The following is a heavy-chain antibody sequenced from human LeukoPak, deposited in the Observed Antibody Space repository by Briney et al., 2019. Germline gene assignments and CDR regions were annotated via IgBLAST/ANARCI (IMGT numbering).Heavy chain of an antibody. Sequence: PGGSLRLSCAASGFTATSNYMSWVRQAPGKGLEWVSVIYSGGRTYYADSVKGRFTISRDNSKNTLYLQMNSLRAEDTAVYYCARDFLEDTQWGQGTLVTVSS. CDR3: ARDFLEDTQ. V-gene: IGHV3-66*02. D-gene: IGHD2-15*01. J-gene: IGHJ4*02. CDR2: IYSGGRT. CDR1: GFTATSNY.